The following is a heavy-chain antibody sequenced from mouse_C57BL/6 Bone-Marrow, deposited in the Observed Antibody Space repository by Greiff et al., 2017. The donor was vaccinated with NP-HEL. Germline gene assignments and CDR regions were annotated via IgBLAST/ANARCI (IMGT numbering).Heavy chain of an antibody. CDR2: ISSGSSTI. CDR1: GFTFSDYG. CDR3: AAPITTLVATTDWYFDV. J-gene: IGHJ1*03. Sequence: EVMLVESGGGLVKPGGSLKLSCAASGFTFSDYGMHWVRQAPEKGLEWVAYISSGSSTIYYADTVKGRFTISRDNAKNTLFLQMTSLRSEDTAMYYCAAPITTLVATTDWYFDVWGTGTTVTVSS. V-gene: IGHV5-17*01. D-gene: IGHD1-1*01.